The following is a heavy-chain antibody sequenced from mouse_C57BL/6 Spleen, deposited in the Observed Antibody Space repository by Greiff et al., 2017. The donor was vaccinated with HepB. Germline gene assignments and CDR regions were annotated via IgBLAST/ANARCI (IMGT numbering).Heavy chain of an antibody. CDR1: GFSLTSYG. D-gene: IGHD2-4*01. V-gene: IGHV2-4*01. CDR2: IWSGGST. J-gene: IGHJ4*01. Sequence: QVQLKESGPGLVQPSQRLSITCTVSGFSLTSYGVHWVRQPPGKGLEWLGVIWSGGSTDYNAAFISRLSISKDNSKSQVFFKMNSLQADDTAIYYCAKTEDYDGGYAMDYWGQGTSVTVSS. CDR3: AKTEDYDGGYAMDY.